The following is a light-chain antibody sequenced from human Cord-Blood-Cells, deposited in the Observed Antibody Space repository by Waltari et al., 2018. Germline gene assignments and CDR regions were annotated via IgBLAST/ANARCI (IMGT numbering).Light chain of an antibody. CDR1: SGHSSYA. CDR3: QTWGTGIGV. J-gene: IGLJ3*02. CDR2: LNSDGSH. Sequence: QLVLTQSPSASASLGASVKLTCTLSSGHSSYAIAWHQQQPEKGPRYLMKLNSDGSHSKGDGLPDRVSGSSSGAERYLTISSLQSEEEADYYCQTWGTGIGVFGGGTKLTVL. V-gene: IGLV4-69*01.